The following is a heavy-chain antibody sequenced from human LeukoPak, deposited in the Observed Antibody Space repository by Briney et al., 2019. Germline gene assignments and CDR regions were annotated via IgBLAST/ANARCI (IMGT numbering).Heavy chain of an antibody. CDR3: ARFLASWDRYYMDV. CDR2: ISSSSSTI. CDR1: GFTFSSYS. D-gene: IGHD1-26*01. J-gene: IGHJ6*03. Sequence: GGSLRLSCAASGFTFSSYSMNWVRQAPGKGLEWVSYISSSSSTIYYADSVKGRFTISRDNAKNSVFLQMNSLRAEDTAVYYCARFLASWDRYYMDVWGKGTTVSVSS. V-gene: IGHV3-48*04.